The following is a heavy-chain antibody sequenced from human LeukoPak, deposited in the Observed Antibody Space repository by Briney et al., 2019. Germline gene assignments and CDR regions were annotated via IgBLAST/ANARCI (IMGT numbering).Heavy chain of an antibody. V-gene: IGHV4-39*07. D-gene: IGHD3-22*01. J-gene: IGHJ4*02. CDR2: IYYSGST. CDR1: GGSISSSSYY. Sequence: PSETLSLTCTVSGGSISSSSYYWGWIRQPPGKGLEWIGSIYYSGSTYYNPSLKSRVTISVDTSKNQFSLKLSSVTAADTAVYYCASRASSDFDYWGQGTLVTVSS. CDR3: ASRASSDFDY.